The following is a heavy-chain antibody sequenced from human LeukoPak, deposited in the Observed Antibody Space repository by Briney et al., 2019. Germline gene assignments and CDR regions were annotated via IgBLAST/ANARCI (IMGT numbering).Heavy chain of an antibody. V-gene: IGHV4-30-2*01. J-gene: IGHJ5*02. CDR3: ARHVRQNVGFLEWLPRFDP. D-gene: IGHD3-3*01. Sequence: SQTLSLTCAVSGGSISSGGYSWSWIRQPPGKGLEWIGYIYHSGSTYYNPSLKSRVTISVDRSKNQFSLKLSSVTAADTAVYYCARHVRQNVGFLEWLPRFDPWGQGTLVTVSS. CDR1: GGSISSGGYS. CDR2: IYHSGST.